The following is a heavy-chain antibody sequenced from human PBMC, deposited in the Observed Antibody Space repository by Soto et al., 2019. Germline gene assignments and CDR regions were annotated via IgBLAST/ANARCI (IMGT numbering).Heavy chain of an antibody. V-gene: IGHV3-30-3*01. D-gene: IGHD3-3*01. Sequence: PGGSLRLSCAASGFTFSSYAMHWVRQAPGKGLEWVAVISYDGSNKYYADSVKGRFTISRDNSKNTLYLQMNSLRAEDTAVYYCARDLVGRTIFGVVISFDYWGQGTLVTVSS. J-gene: IGHJ4*02. CDR3: ARDLVGRTIFGVVISFDY. CDR2: ISYDGSNK. CDR1: GFTFSSYA.